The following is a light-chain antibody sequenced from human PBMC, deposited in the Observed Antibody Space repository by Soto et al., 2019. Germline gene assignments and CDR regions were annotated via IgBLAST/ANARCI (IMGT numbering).Light chain of an antibody. J-gene: IGKJ1*01. Sequence: EIVLTQSPGSLSLSPGQRATLSCRASQSVDTTFFAWYQKKPGQAPRLLIYGASKRATGIPDRFSGSGSGTDFTLIISRLEPEDFAVYYCQQYRSSLTFGQGTKVDIK. V-gene: IGKV3-20*01. CDR2: GAS. CDR3: QQYRSSLT. CDR1: QSVDTTF.